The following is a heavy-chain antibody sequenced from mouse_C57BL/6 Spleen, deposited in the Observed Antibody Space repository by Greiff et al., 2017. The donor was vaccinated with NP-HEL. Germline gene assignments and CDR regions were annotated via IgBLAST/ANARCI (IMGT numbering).Heavy chain of an antibody. J-gene: IGHJ2*01. CDR2: IHPNSGST. D-gene: IGHD1-1*01. V-gene: IGHV1-64*01. CDR1: GYTFTSYW. CDR3: ARWGITTVVATADY. Sequence: VQLQQSGAELVKPGASVKLSCKASGYTFTSYWMHWVKQRPGQGLEWIGMIHPNSGSTNYNEKFKSKATLTVDKSSSTAYMQLSSLTSEDSAVYYCARWGITTVVATADYWGQGTTLTVSS.